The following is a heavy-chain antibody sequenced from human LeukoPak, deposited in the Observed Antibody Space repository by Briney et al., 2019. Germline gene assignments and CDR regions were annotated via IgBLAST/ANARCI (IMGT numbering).Heavy chain of an antibody. V-gene: IGHV3-30*02. J-gene: IGHJ6*03. D-gene: IGHD2-2*01. CDR3: AKDEVVPGYYYTDV. CDR2: IRYDGSNK. CDR1: GFTFSSYG. Sequence: GGSLRLSCAASGFTFSSYGMHWVRQAPGKGLEWVAFIRYDGSNKYYADSVKGRFTISRDNSKNTLYLQMNSLRAEDTAVYYCAKDEVVPGYYYTDVWGRGTTVTISS.